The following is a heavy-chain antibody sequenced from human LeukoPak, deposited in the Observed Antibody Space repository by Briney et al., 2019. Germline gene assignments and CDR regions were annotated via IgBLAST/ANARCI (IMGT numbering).Heavy chain of an antibody. D-gene: IGHD6-13*01. J-gene: IGHJ4*02. CDR3: VAAGLSRYQFDY. CDR1: GGSISSSNW. Sequence: ETLSLTCAVSGGSISSSNWWSWVRQAPGKGLEWVSAIYSGGSTHYSDSVKGRFTISRDNSQNTLNLQMNSLRAEDTAVYYCVAAGLSRYQFDYWGQGTLVAVSS. V-gene: IGHV3-66*01. CDR2: IYSGGST.